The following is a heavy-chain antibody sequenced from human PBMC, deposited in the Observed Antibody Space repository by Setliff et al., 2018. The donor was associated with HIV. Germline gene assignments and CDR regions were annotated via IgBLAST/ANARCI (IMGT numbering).Heavy chain of an antibody. Sequence: SETLSLTCTVSGASSSSYYWGWIRQPPGKGLEWIGSIYHSGRTYYNPSLKSRVTISVDTSKNQFSLKLNSVTAADTAVYYCAGQDIGAVPALGAFDIWGQGTMVTVSS. D-gene: IGHD2-2*01. CDR2: IYHSGRT. J-gene: IGHJ3*02. CDR1: GASSSSYY. V-gene: IGHV4-39*07. CDR3: AGQDIGAVPALGAFDI.